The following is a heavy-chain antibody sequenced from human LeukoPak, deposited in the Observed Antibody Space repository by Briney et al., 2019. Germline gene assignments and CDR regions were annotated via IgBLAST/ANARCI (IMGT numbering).Heavy chain of an antibody. V-gene: IGHV5-51*01. J-gene: IGHJ4*02. Sequence: GESLKISCKGSGYSFTSYWIGLGRQIPGKVLELMGIMYPGDSDTRYSPSFQGQVTISVDKSISTAYLQWSSLKASDTAMYYCGRHLYGGNSAIDYWGQGTLVTVSS. D-gene: IGHD4-23*01. CDR3: GRHLYGGNSAIDY. CDR1: GYSFTSYW. CDR2: MYPGDSDT.